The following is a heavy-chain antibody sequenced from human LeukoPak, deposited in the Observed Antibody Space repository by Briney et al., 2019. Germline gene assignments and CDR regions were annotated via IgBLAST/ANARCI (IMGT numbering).Heavy chain of an antibody. V-gene: IGHV3-30-3*01. CDR2: ISYDGSNK. J-gene: IGHJ6*02. Sequence: GGSLRLSCAASGVTFSSYAMHWVRQAPGKGLEWVAVISYDGSNKYYADSVKGRFTISRDNSKNPLYLQMNSLRAEDTAVYYCASNPSYCSSTSCYDYYYYYYGMDVWGQGTTVTVSS. D-gene: IGHD2-2*01. CDR1: GVTFSSYA. CDR3: ASNPSYCSSTSCYDYYYYYYGMDV.